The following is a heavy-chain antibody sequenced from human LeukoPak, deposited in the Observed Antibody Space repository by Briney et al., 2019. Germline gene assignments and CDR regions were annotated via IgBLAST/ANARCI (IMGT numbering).Heavy chain of an antibody. D-gene: IGHD1-26*01. J-gene: IGHJ4*02. CDR2: IYISGST. Sequence: SETLSLTCTVSGASINSHYWSWIRQPAGKGLEWIGRIYISGSTNYNSSLQSRVTMSVDTSKNQFSLKLTSVTAADTAVYYCARAWDPYYFDYWGQGTLVTVSS. V-gene: IGHV4-4*07. CDR1: GASINSHY. CDR3: ARAWDPYYFDY.